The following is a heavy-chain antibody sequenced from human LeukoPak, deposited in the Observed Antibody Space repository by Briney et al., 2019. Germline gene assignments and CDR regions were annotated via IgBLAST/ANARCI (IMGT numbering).Heavy chain of an antibody. Sequence: GGSLRLSCAASGFTFSSFGMHWVRQAPGKGLEWVAFIRYDGSNKYYADSVKGRFTISRDNSKNTLYLHMNSLRAEDTAVYYCAKRGTVHVVDTAMAGGLSFDYWGQGTLVTVSS. J-gene: IGHJ4*02. CDR1: GFTFSSFG. D-gene: IGHD5-18*01. CDR2: IRYDGSNK. V-gene: IGHV3-30*02. CDR3: AKRGTVHVVDTAMAGGLSFDY.